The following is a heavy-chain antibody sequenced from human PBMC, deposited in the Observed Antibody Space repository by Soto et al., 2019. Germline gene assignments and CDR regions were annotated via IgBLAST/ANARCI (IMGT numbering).Heavy chain of an antibody. D-gene: IGHD6-25*01. J-gene: IGHJ4*02. CDR2: TYHRGST. V-gene: IGHV4-59*01. Sequence: LSLTCSVSCVSISSYFWSWIRQAPGRGLEWIGYTYHRGSTNYSPSLRSRVAISLDTSENQFSLKVNSVTAADTAMYYCARIGGYHGPLDYWGQGTPVTVSS. CDR3: ARIGGYHGPLDY. CDR1: CVSISSYF.